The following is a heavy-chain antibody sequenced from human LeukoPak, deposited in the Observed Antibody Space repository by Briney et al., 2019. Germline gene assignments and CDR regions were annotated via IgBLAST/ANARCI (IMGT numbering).Heavy chain of an antibody. J-gene: IGHJ5*02. V-gene: IGHV3-30*18. Sequence: GRSLRLSCAASGFTFSSYGMHWVRQAPGKGLEWVAVISYDGSNKYYADSLKGRFTISRDNSKNTLYLQMNSLRAEDTAVYYCAKDGQRFLEWLLPNWFDPWGQGTLVTVSS. CDR3: AKDGQRFLEWLLPNWFDP. CDR1: GFTFSSYG. D-gene: IGHD3-3*01. CDR2: ISYDGSNK.